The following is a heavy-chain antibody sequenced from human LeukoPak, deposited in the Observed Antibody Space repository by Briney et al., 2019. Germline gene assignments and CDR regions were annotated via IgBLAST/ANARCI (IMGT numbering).Heavy chain of an antibody. D-gene: IGHD1-26*01. Sequence: GGSLRLSCAASGFIFNTHWMHWVRQAPRKGLVWVSRIKSDGSSTSYADSVKGRFTISRDNAKNTLYLQMNSLRAEDTAVYYCAGNPLYSGSYSNYWGQGTLVTVSS. CDR2: IKSDGSST. CDR3: AGNPLYSGSYSNY. J-gene: IGHJ4*02. V-gene: IGHV3-74*01. CDR1: GFIFNTHW.